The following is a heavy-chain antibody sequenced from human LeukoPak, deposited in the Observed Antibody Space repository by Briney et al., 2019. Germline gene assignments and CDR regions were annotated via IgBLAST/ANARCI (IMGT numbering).Heavy chain of an antibody. Sequence: GGSLRLSCAVSGFTFSGYAMSWVRQAPGKGLEWVANIKQDGSEKYYVDSVKGRFTISRDNAKNSLYLQMNSLRAEDTAVYYCARDQEYYDFWSGYSPYYYYYGMDVWGQGTTVTVSS. CDR3: ARDQEYYDFWSGYSPYYYYYGMDV. CDR1: GFTFSGYA. J-gene: IGHJ6*02. V-gene: IGHV3-7*03. D-gene: IGHD3-3*01. CDR2: IKQDGSEK.